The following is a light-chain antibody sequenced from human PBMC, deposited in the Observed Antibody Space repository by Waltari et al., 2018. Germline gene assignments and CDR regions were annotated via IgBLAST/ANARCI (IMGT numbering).Light chain of an antibody. CDR1: RVQSTS. J-gene: IGLJ2*01. Sequence: SYVLSQSPSVSVAPGQTARITCGGDRVQSTSLNWDQQKPGQPPLLVIYDDTDRPSGIPERFSGSLSGSTATLTIRRVEAGDEADYYCQVWDSSSDPIFGGGTKLTVL. V-gene: IGLV3-21*02. CDR3: QVWDSSSDPI. CDR2: DDT.